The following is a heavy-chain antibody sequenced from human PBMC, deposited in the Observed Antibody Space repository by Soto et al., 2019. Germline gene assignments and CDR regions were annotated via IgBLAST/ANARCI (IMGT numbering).Heavy chain of an antibody. D-gene: IGHD1-26*01. CDR2: INAGNGNT. V-gene: IGHV1-3*01. Sequence: ASVKASCKASGYTFTSYAMHWVRQAPGQRLEWMGWINAGNGNTKYSQKFQGRVTISRDNSKNTVYLQMNSLRAEDTAFYYCAKDSISDRETFNFDSWGQGTLVTVSS. CDR3: AKDSISDRETFNFDS. J-gene: IGHJ4*02. CDR1: GYTFTSYA.